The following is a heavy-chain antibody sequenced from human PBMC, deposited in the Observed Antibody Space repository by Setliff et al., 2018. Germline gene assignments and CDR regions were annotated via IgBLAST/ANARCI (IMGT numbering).Heavy chain of an antibody. CDR2: INQYGSEK. CDR1: GFTFSTYW. Sequence: GSLRLSCAASGFTFSTYWMSWVRQAPGKGLEWVANINQYGSEKYYVDSVKGRFTISRDNAKKSLDLQMNSLRAADTALYYCAKDIVRYYFDTRGFDLWGRGTLVTVSS. J-gene: IGHJ2*01. D-gene: IGHD3-22*01. V-gene: IGHV3-7*03. CDR3: AKDIVRYYFDTRGFDL.